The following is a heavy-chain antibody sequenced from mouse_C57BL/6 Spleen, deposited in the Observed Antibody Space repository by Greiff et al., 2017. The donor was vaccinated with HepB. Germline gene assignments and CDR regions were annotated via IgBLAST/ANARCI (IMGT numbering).Heavy chain of an antibody. CDR3: ARDYGSSFDY. Sequence: EVKLQESGGGLVKPGGSLKLSCAASGFTFSDYGMHWVRQAPEKGLEWVAYISSGSSTIYYADTVKGRFTISRDNAKNTLFLQMTSLRSEDTAMYYCARDYGSSFDYWGQGTTLTVSS. V-gene: IGHV5-17*01. J-gene: IGHJ2*01. CDR2: ISSGSSTI. CDR1: GFTFSDYG. D-gene: IGHD1-1*01.